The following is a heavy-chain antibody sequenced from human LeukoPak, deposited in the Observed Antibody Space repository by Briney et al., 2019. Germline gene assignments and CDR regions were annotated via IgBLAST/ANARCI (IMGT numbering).Heavy chain of an antibody. V-gene: IGHV3-33*01. J-gene: IGHJ4*02. CDR1: GFTFSSYG. CDR3: ARGSIYTYYYDSSGYYFD. Sequence: GRSLRLSCAASGFTFSSYGMHWVRQAPGKGLEWVAVIWYDGSNKYYADSAKGRFTISRDNSKNTLYLQMNSLRAEDTAVYYCARGSIYTYYYDSSGYYFDWGQGTLVTVSS. CDR2: IWYDGSNK. D-gene: IGHD3-22*01.